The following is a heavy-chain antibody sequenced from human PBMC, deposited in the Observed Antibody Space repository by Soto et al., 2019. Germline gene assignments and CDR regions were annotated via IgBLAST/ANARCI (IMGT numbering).Heavy chain of an antibody. Sequence: ASVKVSCKASGYTFTSYAMHWVRQAPGQRLEWMGWINAGNGNTKYSQKFQGRVAITRDTSASTAYMELSSLRSEDTAVYYCARDQTEAYDFWSGYFRTNYYYGMDVWGQGTTVTVSS. J-gene: IGHJ6*02. V-gene: IGHV1-3*01. CDR1: GYTFTSYA. CDR2: INAGNGNT. D-gene: IGHD3-3*01. CDR3: ARDQTEAYDFWSGYFRTNYYYGMDV.